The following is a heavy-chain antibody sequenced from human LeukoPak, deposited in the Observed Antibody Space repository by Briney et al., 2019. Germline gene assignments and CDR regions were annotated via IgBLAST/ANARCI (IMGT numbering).Heavy chain of an antibody. CDR3: TRHSPHYDSSGYHYYYYMDV. Sequence: GGSLRLSCAASGFTFSGSAMHWVRQASGKGLEWVGRIRSKANSYATAYAASVKGRFTISRDDSKNTAYLQMNSLKTEDTTVYYCTRHSPHYDSSGYHYYYYMDVWGKGTTVTVSS. V-gene: IGHV3-73*01. D-gene: IGHD3-22*01. CDR2: IRSKANSYAT. CDR1: GFTFSGSA. J-gene: IGHJ6*03.